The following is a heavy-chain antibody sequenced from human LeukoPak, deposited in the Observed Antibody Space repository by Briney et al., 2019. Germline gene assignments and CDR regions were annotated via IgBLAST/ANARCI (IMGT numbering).Heavy chain of an antibody. Sequence: GGSLRLSCAASGFTFSNAWMNWVRQAPGKGLKWVGFIRSKAYGGTTEYAASVKGRFTISRDDSKSIAYLQMNSLKTEDTAVYYCTRGRRATHDYWGQGTLVTVSS. CDR2: IRSKAYGGTT. D-gene: IGHD1-26*01. V-gene: IGHV3-49*04. J-gene: IGHJ4*02. CDR3: TRGRRATHDY. CDR1: GFTFSNAW.